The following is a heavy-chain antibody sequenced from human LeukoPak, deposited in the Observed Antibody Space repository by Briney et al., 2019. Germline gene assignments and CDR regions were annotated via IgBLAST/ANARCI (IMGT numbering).Heavy chain of an antibody. CDR2: ISSSGSTI. CDR3: ARDGLGCSSTSCPSPFDY. D-gene: IGHD2-2*01. CDR1: GFTFSDYY. J-gene: IGHJ4*02. Sequence: PGGSLRLSCAASGFTFSDYYMSWIRQAPGKGLEWVSYISSSGSTIYYADSVKSRFTISRDNAKNSLYLQMNSLRAEDTAVYYCARDGLGCSSTSCPSPFDYWGQGTLVTVSS. V-gene: IGHV3-11*04.